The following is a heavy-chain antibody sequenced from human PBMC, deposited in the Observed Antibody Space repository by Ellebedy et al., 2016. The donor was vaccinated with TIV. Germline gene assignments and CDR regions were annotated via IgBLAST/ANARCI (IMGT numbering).Heavy chain of an antibody. CDR2: INPSGGST. CDR1: GYTFTSYY. CDR3: ARDQIQLWSSTRGGDFDY. J-gene: IGHJ4*02. D-gene: IGHD5-18*01. Sequence: AASVKVSCKASGYTFTSYYMHWVRQAPGQGLEWMGIINPSGGSTSYAQKFQGRVTMTRDTSTSTVYMELSSLRSDDTAVYYCARDQIQLWSSTRGGDFDYWGQGTLVTVSS. V-gene: IGHV1-46*01.